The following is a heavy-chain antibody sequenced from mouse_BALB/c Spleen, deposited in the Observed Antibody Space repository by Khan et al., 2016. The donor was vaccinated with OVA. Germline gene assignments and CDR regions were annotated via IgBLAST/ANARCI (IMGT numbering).Heavy chain of an antibody. V-gene: IGHV5-6*01. CDR2: VSTGGHYT. CDR1: GFTFSTYG. CDR3: ARLAYYYDSEGFAY. D-gene: IGHD1-1*01. Sequence: EVELVESGGDVVKPGGSLKLSCAASGFTFSTYGMSWVRQTPDKRLVWVATVSTGGHYTYYPDTVKGRFTISRDNAKNTLYLQMNRRKSEDIAMFYCARLAYYYDSEGFAYWGQGTLVTVSS. J-gene: IGHJ3*01.